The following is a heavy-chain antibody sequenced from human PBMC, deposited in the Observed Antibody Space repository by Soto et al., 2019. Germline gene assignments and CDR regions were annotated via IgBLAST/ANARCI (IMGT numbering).Heavy chain of an antibody. CDR3: ARDRCRGGSGYQTYAFDM. CDR2: ISSSNRYI. J-gene: IGHJ3*02. D-gene: IGHD2-15*01. Sequence: EVQLVESGGGLVKPGGSLRLSCAASGFNFSSYTMNWVRQAPGTGLEWVSSISSSNRYIYYADSMKGRFSISRDDAKNSLYLQMNSLRADDTAIYYCARDRCRGGSGYQTYAFDMWGQGTLVTVSS. V-gene: IGHV3-21*01. CDR1: GFNFSSYT.